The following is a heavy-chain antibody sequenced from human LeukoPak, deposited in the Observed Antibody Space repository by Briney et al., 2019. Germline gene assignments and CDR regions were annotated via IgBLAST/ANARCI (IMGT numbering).Heavy chain of an antibody. CDR3: ARGYDSSGYILDYYYYMDV. J-gene: IGHJ6*03. CDR1: GYTFTSYG. Sequence: EASVKVSCKASGYTFTSYGISWVRQAPGQGLEWMGWISAYNGNTNYAQKLQGRVTMTTDTSTSTAYMELSSLRSEDTAVYYCARGYDSSGYILDYYYYMDVWGKGTTVTISS. V-gene: IGHV1-18*01. CDR2: ISAYNGNT. D-gene: IGHD3-22*01.